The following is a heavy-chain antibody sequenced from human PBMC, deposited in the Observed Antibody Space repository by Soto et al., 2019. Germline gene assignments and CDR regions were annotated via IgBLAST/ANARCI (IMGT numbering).Heavy chain of an antibody. CDR3: AKDGAYVTIFGVVITRHYYYGMDV. D-gene: IGHD3-3*01. V-gene: IGHV3-30*18. Sequence: PGGSLRLSCAASGFTFSSYGMHWVRQAPGKGLEWVAVISYDGSNKYYADSVKGRFTISRDNSKNTLYLQMNSLRAEDTAVYYCAKDGAYVTIFGVVITRHYYYGMDVWGQGTTVTVSS. J-gene: IGHJ6*02. CDR1: GFTFSSYG. CDR2: ISYDGSNK.